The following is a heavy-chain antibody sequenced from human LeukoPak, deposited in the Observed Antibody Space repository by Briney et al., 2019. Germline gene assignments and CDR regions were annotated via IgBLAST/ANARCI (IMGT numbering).Heavy chain of an antibody. CDR2: TYYSGTT. CDR3: ARNPYGSGRHDS. J-gene: IGHJ4*02. CDR1: GGSISSGDYY. V-gene: IGHV4-30-4*01. D-gene: IGHD3-10*01. Sequence: SQTLSLTCTVSGGSISSGDYYWSWIRQPPGKGLEWIGFTYYSGTTHYNPSLKRRVTISVDTSKIQFSLKLSSVTAADTAMYYCARNPYGSGRHDSWGQGTLVTVSS.